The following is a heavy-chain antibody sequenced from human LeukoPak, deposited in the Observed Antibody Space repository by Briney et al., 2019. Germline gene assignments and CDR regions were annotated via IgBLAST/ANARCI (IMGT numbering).Heavy chain of an antibody. Sequence: GGSLRLSCAASGFNFSINWMTWVRQAPGKGLEWVANIQDDGVEKNYVESVKGRFIISRDNAKDSLVLQMSSLRDEDTALYYCARGYAAIPDWGQGTLVTVSS. V-gene: IGHV3-7*01. CDR3: ARGYAAIPD. CDR1: GFNFSINW. CDR2: IQDDGVEK. J-gene: IGHJ4*02. D-gene: IGHD2-15*01.